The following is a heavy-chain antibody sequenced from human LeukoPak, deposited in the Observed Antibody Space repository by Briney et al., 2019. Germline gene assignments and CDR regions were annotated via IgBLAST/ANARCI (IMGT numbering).Heavy chain of an antibody. D-gene: IGHD3-22*01. CDR3: ARGPITMIVVVINDNWFDP. CDR2: INPNSGGT. Sequence: ASVKVSCKASGYTFTGYYMHWVRQAPGHGLEWMGWINPNSGGTNYAQKFQGRVTMTRDTSISTAYMELSRLRSDDTAVYYCARGPITMIVVVINDNWFDPWGQGTLVTVSS. V-gene: IGHV1-2*02. J-gene: IGHJ5*02. CDR1: GYTFTGYY.